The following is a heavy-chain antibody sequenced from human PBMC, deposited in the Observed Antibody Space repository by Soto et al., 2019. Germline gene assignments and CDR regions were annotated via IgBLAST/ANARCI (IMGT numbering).Heavy chain of an antibody. CDR2: IYHSGST. CDR3: ASENHVFPGGYFDY. V-gene: IGHV4-30-2*01. J-gene: IGHJ4*02. CDR1: GGSISSGGYS. Sequence: QLQLQESGSGLVKPSQTLSLTCAVSGGSISSGGYSWSWIRQPPGKGLEWIGYIYHSGSTYYNPSLKRRGPISVDRSKNQWSLKLSSVPAADTAVYYCASENHVFPGGYFDYGGQGTLVTVSS. D-gene: IGHD2-21*01.